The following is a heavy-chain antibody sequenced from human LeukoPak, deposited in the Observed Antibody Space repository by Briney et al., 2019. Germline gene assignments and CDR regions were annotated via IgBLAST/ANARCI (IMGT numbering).Heavy chain of an antibody. CDR2: INPNRGGT. D-gene: IGHD2-2*01. CDR1: GYTFTGYY. CDR3: ARDIIVVPADNYYYYGMDV. V-gene: IGHV1-2*02. Sequence: ASVKVSCKASGYTFTGYYMHWVRQAPGQGLEWMGWINPNRGGTNYAQKFQGRVIMTRDTSISTAYMELSRLRSDDPAVYYCARDIIVVPADNYYYYGMDVWGQGTTVTVSS. J-gene: IGHJ6*02.